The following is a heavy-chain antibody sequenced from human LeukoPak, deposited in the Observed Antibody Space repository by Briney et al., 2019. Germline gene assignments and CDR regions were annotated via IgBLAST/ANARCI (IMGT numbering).Heavy chain of an antibody. CDR1: GYTFTGYY. D-gene: IGHD3-10*01. V-gene: IGHV1-2*02. Sequence: GASVKVSCKASGYTFTGYYMHWVRQAPGQGLEWMGWINPNSGGTNYAQRFQGRVTMTRNTSISTAYMELSRLRSDDTAVYYCARVKVRGTAPLFDYWGQGTLVTVSS. J-gene: IGHJ4*02. CDR2: INPNSGGT. CDR3: ARVKVRGTAPLFDY.